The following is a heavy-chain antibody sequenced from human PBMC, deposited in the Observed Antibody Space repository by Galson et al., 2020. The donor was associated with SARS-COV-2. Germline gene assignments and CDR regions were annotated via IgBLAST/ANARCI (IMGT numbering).Heavy chain of an antibody. Sequence: GSLKISCTVAGFTFGDFAMSWFRQAPGKGLEWVGFIRSRTYDGTTEYAASVKDRFTISRDDSKNVAYLQMNSLITEDTAVYYCARGGFPYYYYMDVWGKGTTVTVSS. CDR1: GFTFGDFA. J-gene: IGHJ6*03. V-gene: IGHV3-49*03. CDR2: IRSRTYDGTT. CDR3: ARGGFPYYYYMDV.